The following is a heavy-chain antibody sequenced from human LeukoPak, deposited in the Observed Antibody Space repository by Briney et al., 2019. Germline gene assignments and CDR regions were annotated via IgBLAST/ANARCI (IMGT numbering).Heavy chain of an antibody. V-gene: IGHV4-34*01. Sequence: SETLSLTCAVYGGSFSGYYWSWIRQPPGKGLERIGEINHSGSTNYNPSLKSRVTISVDTSKNQFSLKLSSVTAADTAVYYCARGGDYYDSSVLLDYWGQGTLVTVSS. CDR1: GGSFSGYY. D-gene: IGHD3-22*01. CDR2: INHSGST. J-gene: IGHJ4*02. CDR3: ARGGDYYDSSVLLDY.